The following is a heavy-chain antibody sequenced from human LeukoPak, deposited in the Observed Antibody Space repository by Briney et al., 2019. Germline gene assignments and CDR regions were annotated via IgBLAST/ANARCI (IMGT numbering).Heavy chain of an antibody. CDR3: ARGRSVVTPGY. CDR1: GFTFSSYA. J-gene: IGHJ4*02. Sequence: GGSLRLSCAASGFTFSSYAMHWVRQAPGKGLEWVAVISYDGSNKYYADSVKGRFTISRDNSKNTLYLQMNSLRAEDTAVYYCARGRSVVTPGYWGQGTLVTVSS. CDR2: ISYDGSNK. V-gene: IGHV3-30-3*01. D-gene: IGHD4-23*01.